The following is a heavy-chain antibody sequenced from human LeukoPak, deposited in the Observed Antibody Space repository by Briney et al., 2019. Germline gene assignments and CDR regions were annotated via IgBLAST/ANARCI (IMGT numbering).Heavy chain of an antibody. Sequence: GGSLRLSCAASGFTFSSYAMSWVRQAPGKGLEWVSAISCSGGSTYYADSVKGRFTISRDNSKNTLYLQMNSLRAEDTAVYYCAKFYDSSGYFNWFDPWGQGTLVTVSS. J-gene: IGHJ5*02. CDR2: ISCSGGST. V-gene: IGHV3-23*01. D-gene: IGHD3-22*01. CDR3: AKFYDSSGYFNWFDP. CDR1: GFTFSSYA.